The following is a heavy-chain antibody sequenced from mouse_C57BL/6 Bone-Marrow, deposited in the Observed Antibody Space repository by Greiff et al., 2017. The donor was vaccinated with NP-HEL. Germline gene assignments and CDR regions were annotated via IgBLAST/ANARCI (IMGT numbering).Heavy chain of an antibody. CDR1: FSSFIISF. Sequence: QLKQSGPELVTPPPSFPPPFPSSFSSFIISFLPFFNHIPLKGLEWIGRIYPGDGDTNYNGKFKGKATLTADKSSSTAYMQLSSLTSEDSAVYFCGLSYWGQGTLVTVSA. CDR3: GLSY. V-gene: IGHV1-82*01. CDR2: IYPGDGDT. J-gene: IGHJ3*01. D-gene: IGHD6-5*01.